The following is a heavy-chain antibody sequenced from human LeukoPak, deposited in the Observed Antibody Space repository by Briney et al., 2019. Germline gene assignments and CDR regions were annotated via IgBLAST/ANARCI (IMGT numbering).Heavy chain of an antibody. V-gene: IGHV1-24*01. CDR3: ATLEY. D-gene: IGHD6-6*01. J-gene: IGHJ4*02. CDR1: EYALTELS. CDR2: FDPEAGET. Sequence: ASVKVSCKVSEYALTELSIHWVRQTPGKGLECMGGFDPEAGETIYAQKFQGRVTMTEDTSTDTAYMELSSLTSDDTAVYYCATLEYWGQGTLVTVSS.